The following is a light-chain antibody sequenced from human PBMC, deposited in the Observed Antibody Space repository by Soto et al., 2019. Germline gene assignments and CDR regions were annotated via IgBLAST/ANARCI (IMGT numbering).Light chain of an antibody. J-gene: IGKJ2*01. CDR2: LGS. CDR1: QSLLHSNGYNY. CDR3: MQALQTSYT. Sequence: DIVMTQSPLSLPVTPGEPASISCRSSQSLLHSNGYNYLDWYLQKPGQSPQLLIYLGSNRASGVPDRFSGCGSGTDFTLKIRRVEAEDVGVYYCMQALQTSYTFGQGTKLEIK. V-gene: IGKV2-28*01.